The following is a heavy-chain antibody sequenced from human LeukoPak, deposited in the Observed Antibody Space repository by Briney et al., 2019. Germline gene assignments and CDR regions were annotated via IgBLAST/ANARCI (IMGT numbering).Heavy chain of an antibody. CDR3: ARLSTAHVAAAGTGFDC. CDR2: IYYSGST. V-gene: IGHV4-39*02. Sequence: PSETLSLTCTVSGGSVTSSDYHWGWIRQPPGKGLEWIGTIYYSGSTYYNPSLKSRVTVSVDTSKNHFSLKLNSVTAADTAVYYCARLSTAHVAAAGTGFDCLGQGTLVTVSS. D-gene: IGHD6-13*01. CDR1: GGSVTSSDYH. J-gene: IGHJ4*02.